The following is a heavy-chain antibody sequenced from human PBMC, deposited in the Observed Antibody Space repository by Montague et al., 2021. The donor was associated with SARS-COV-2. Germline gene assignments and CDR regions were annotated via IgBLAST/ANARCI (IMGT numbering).Heavy chain of an antibody. J-gene: IGHJ4*02. D-gene: IGHD3-3*01. V-gene: IGHV4-59*01. CDR2: ICYSGST. CDR3: SSQVPDFWSGIDY. Sequence: SETLSLTCTVSGGSISSNYCSWIWQPQGKGLELIGYICYSGSTNYNPSLKSRVTISVDTSKNQYSLKLSSETAADTAVYYCSSQVPDFWSGIDYWGQGTLVTVSS. CDR1: GGSISSNY.